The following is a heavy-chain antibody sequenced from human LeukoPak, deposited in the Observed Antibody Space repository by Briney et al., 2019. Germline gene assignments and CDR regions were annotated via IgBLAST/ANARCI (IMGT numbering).Heavy chain of an antibody. J-gene: IGHJ4*02. CDR1: GFTFSSYS. D-gene: IGHD3-22*01. CDR2: ISSSSSYI. V-gene: IGHV3-21*01. CDR3: ARDLAPYYYDSSGYYSGPFDY. Sequence: KSGGSLRLSCADSGFTFSSYSMNWVRPAPGKGLEWVSSISSSSSYIYYADSVKGRFTISRDNAKNSLYLQMNSLRAEDTAVYYCARDLAPYYYDSSGYYSGPFDYWGQGTLVTVS.